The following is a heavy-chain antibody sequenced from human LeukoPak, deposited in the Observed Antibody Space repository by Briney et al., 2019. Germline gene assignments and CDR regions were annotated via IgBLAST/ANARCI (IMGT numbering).Heavy chain of an antibody. CDR2: IKQAGTQK. D-gene: IGHD2-8*01. Sequence: GGSLRLSCAASGFTFSSYSMNWVRQAPGKGLEWVAAIKQAGTQKFYVDSVKGRFTISRDNANNSLFLQMNSLSVEDTAVYYCAREGGLGYCTNGICSTGYAFDIWGQGTMVTVSS. CDR3: AREGGLGYCTNGICSTGYAFDI. J-gene: IGHJ3*02. V-gene: IGHV3-7*01. CDR1: GFTFSSYS.